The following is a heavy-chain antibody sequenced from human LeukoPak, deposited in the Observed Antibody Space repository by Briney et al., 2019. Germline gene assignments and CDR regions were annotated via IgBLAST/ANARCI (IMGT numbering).Heavy chain of an antibody. CDR1: GFTFSSYW. D-gene: IGHD6-6*01. Sequence: GGSLRLSCAASGFTFSSYWMSWVRQAPGKGLEWVANIKQDGSEKYYVDSVKGRFTISRDNAKNSLYLQMNSLRAEDTAVYYCARDRDTYSSSCDYWGQGTLVTVSS. J-gene: IGHJ4*02. CDR3: ARDRDTYSSSCDY. CDR2: IKQDGSEK. V-gene: IGHV3-7*01.